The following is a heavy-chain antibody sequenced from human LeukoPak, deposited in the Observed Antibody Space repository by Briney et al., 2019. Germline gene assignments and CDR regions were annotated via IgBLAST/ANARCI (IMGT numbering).Heavy chain of an antibody. CDR3: ARDRAEYYDFWSNFDY. D-gene: IGHD3-3*01. Sequence: GASVKVSCKASGYTFRSYGISWVRQAPGQGLEWMGWISGYNDNIKYAQKFQGRVTMTIDTSTSTAYMELRSLSSDDTAVYYCARDRAEYYDFWSNFDYWGQGTLVTVSS. CDR2: ISGYNDNI. J-gene: IGHJ4*01. V-gene: IGHV1-18*01. CDR1: GYTFRSYG.